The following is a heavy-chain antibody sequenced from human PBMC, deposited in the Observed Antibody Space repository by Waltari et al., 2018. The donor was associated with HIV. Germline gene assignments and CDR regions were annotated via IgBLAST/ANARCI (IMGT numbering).Heavy chain of an antibody. CDR3: ARGAGLPGAPGGY. Sequence: EVQLVESGGGLVKPGGSLRLSCAASGFTFSSYSMNWVRQAPGKGLEWVSSISSSSRYIYYADSVKGRFTISRDNAKNSLYLQMNSLRAEDTAVYYCARGAGLPGAPGGYWGQGTLVTVSS. CDR2: ISSSSRYI. D-gene: IGHD3-16*01. CDR1: GFTFSSYS. V-gene: IGHV3-21*01. J-gene: IGHJ4*02.